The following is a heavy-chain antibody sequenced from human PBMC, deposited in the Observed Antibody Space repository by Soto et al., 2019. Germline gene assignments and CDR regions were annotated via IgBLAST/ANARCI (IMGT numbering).Heavy chain of an antibody. V-gene: IGHV3-23*01. Sequence: EVQLLESGGGLVQPGGSLRLSCAASGFTFSSYAMSWVRQAPGKGLEWVSAISGSGGSTYYADSVKGRFTISRDNSKNTMYLQTNSLRADDTVVYYCAKYRWGGGSCYRSCWGQGTLVTVSS. D-gene: IGHD2-15*01. CDR3: AKYRWGGGSCYRSC. J-gene: IGHJ4*02. CDR2: ISGSGGST. CDR1: GFTFSSYA.